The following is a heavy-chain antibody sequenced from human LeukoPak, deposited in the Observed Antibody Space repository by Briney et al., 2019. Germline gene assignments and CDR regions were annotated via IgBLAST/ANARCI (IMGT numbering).Heavy chain of an antibody. J-gene: IGHJ6*02. V-gene: IGHV3-21*01. CDR2: ISSSSSYI. CDR1: GFTFSSYS. Sequence: KSGGSLRLSCAASGFTFSSYSMNWVRQAPGKGLEWVSSISSSSSYIYYADSVKGRFTISRDNAKNSLYLQMNSLRAEDTAVYYCAREDFWSGYYYYYYGMDVWGQGTTVTVSS. D-gene: IGHD3-3*01. CDR3: AREDFWSGYYYYYYGMDV.